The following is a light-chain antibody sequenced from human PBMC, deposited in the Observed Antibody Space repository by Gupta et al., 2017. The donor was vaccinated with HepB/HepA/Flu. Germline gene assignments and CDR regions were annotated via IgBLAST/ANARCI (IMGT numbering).Light chain of an antibody. CDR3: ETWDSNIRV. V-gene: IGLV4-60*03. CDR2: VESSGRY. CDR1: SGYSHYS. Sequence: TQSPSSFSPLGLSVNLTCTRSSGYSHYSIGWHQQQPGKAPRFSMKVESSGRYNKGSGNPDRFSGSSSGAARYLTVSNIQSEDEADYYCETWDSNIRVFGGGTRLTVL. J-gene: IGLJ2*01.